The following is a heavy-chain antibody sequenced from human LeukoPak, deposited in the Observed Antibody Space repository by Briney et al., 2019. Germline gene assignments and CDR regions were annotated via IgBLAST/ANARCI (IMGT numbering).Heavy chain of an antibody. CDR1: GYTFTSYA. CDR3: ARGRYCSGGSCYRGYFDY. J-gene: IGHJ4*02. D-gene: IGHD2-15*01. Sequence: ASVKVSCKASGYTFTSYAMHWVRQAPGQRLEWMGWIDAGNGNTKYSQKFQGRVTITRDTSASTAYMELSSLRSEDTAVYYCARGRYCSGGSCYRGYFDYWGQGTLVTVSS. CDR2: IDAGNGNT. V-gene: IGHV1-3*01.